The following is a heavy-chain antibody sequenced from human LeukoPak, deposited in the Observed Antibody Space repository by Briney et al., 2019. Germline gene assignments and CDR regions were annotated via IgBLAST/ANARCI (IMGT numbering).Heavy chain of an antibody. CDR3: ARYYGDFLNCYYYMDV. Sequence: SETLSLTCTVSGGSISSYYWSWIRQPPGKGLEWIGYIYYSGSTNYNPSLKSRVTISVDTSKNQFSLKLISVTAADTAVYYCARYYGDFLNCYYYMDVWGKGTPVTVSS. V-gene: IGHV4-59*01. CDR2: IYYSGST. D-gene: IGHD4-17*01. J-gene: IGHJ6*03. CDR1: GGSISSYY.